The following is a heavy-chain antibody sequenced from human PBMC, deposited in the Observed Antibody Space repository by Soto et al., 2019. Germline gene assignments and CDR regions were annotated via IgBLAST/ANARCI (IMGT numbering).Heavy chain of an antibody. CDR3: AKAKSIAARLYYYYYMDV. CDR2: ISGSGGST. Sequence: GGSLRLSCAGSGFTFSSYAMSWVRQAPGKGLEWVSAISGSGGSTYYADSVEGRFTISRDNSKNTLYLQMNSLRAEDTAVYYCAKAKSIAARLYYYYYMDVWGKGTTVTVSS. D-gene: IGHD6-6*01. J-gene: IGHJ6*03. V-gene: IGHV3-23*01. CDR1: GFTFSSYA.